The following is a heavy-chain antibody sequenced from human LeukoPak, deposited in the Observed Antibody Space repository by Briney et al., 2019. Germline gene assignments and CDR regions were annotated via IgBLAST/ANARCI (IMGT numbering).Heavy chain of an antibody. CDR1: GGSISSYY. V-gene: IGHV4-59*01. D-gene: IGHD6-19*01. J-gene: IGHJ4*02. Sequence: SETLSLTCTVSGGSISSYYWSWIRQPPGKGLEWIGYIYYSGSTNYNPSLKSRVTISVATSKNQFSLKLSSVTAADTAVYYCARAPQWLAFDYWGQGTLVTVSS. CDR3: ARAPQWLAFDY. CDR2: IYYSGST.